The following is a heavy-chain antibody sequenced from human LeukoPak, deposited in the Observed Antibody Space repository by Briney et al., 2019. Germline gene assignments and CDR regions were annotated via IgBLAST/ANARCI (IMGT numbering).Heavy chain of an antibody. CDR1: GFTFSSYE. D-gene: IGHD6-19*01. J-gene: IGHJ6*04. Sequence: GGSLRLSCAASGFTFSSYEMNWVRQAPGKGLEWVSYISGRGSTTYYADSVKGRFTISRDNAKNSLYLQMNSLRAEDTAVYYCARPSVAGTYGYYYGMDVWGKGTTVTVTS. V-gene: IGHV3-48*03. CDR3: ARPSVAGTYGYYYGMDV. CDR2: ISGRGSTT.